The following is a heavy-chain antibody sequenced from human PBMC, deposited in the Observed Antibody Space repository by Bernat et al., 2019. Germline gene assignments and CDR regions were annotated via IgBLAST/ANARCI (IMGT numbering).Heavy chain of an antibody. Sequence: QLQLQESGPGLVKPSETLSLTCTVSGGSISSSNWWSWVRQPPGKGLEWIGEIYHSGSTNYNPSLKSRVTISVDKSKNQFSLKLSSVTAADTAVYYCARVGMSGYSYGYAFYYYYGMDVWGQGTTVTVSS. J-gene: IGHJ6*02. D-gene: IGHD5-18*01. V-gene: IGHV4-4*02. CDR3: ARVGMSGYSYGYAFYYYYGMDV. CDR1: GGSISSSNW. CDR2: IYHSGST.